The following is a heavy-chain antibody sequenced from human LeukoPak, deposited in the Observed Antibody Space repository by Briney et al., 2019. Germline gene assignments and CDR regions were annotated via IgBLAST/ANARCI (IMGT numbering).Heavy chain of an antibody. CDR2: IYYSGST. D-gene: IGHD6-13*01. Sequence: SGTLSLTCTVSGGSISSSSYYWGWIRQPPGKGLEGIGSIYYSGSTYYNPSLKSRVTISEETSKNHFFLKQSSVTAADTAVYCCARDGRGAGAAAVNGYFQHWGQGTLVTVSS. CDR3: ARDGRGAGAAAVNGYFQH. CDR1: GGSISSSSYY. J-gene: IGHJ1*01. V-gene: IGHV4-39*07.